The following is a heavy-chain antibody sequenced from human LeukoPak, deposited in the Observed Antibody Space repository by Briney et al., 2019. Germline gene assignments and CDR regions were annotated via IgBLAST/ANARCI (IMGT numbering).Heavy chain of an antibody. J-gene: IGHJ4*02. Sequence: QAGGSLRLSCAASDFTFSTYGMHWVRQAPGKGLEWVSFIRYDRNNKYYADSVKGRFTISRDNSKNTLYLQMNSLRAEDTAVYYCAKDGGGGIAAAGGWGQGTLVTVSS. CDR3: AKDGGGGIAAAGG. CDR2: IRYDRNNK. CDR1: DFTFSTYG. D-gene: IGHD6-13*01. V-gene: IGHV3-30*02.